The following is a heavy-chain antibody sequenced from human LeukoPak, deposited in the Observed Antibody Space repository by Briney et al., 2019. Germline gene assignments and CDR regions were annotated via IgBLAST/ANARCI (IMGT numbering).Heavy chain of an antibody. CDR1: GFIFSSYA. V-gene: IGHV3-23*01. CDR2: ISGSGSTR. J-gene: IGHJ4*02. Sequence: GGSLRLYCAASGFIFSSYALSWVRQAPGKGLEWVSTISGSGSTRHSADFVKGRFTISRDNSKNTLYLQMNSLRAEDTAVYYCAKELSTVRDYWGQGTLVTVSS. D-gene: IGHD3-10*01. CDR3: AKELSTVRDY.